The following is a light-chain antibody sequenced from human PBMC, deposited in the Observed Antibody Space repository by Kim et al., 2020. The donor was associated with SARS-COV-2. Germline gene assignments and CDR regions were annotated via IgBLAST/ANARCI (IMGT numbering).Light chain of an antibody. V-gene: IGKV2D-30*01. Sequence: DVVMTQSPLSLPVTLGQPASISCTSNQSLVYSDGNTSLNWFQQRPGQSPRRRLYKVSNWDSGVPGRFSGSGSGTDFTLKISRVEDEDAAIYYCIQGTHWPETFGQGTKVDIK. CDR1: QSLVYSDGNTS. CDR2: KVS. J-gene: IGKJ1*01. CDR3: IQGTHWPET.